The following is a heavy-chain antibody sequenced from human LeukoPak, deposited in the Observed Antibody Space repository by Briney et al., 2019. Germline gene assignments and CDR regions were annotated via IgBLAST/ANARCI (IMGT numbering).Heavy chain of an antibody. CDR1: GFTFSRFE. Sequence: GGSLRLSRVVSGFTFSRFEMNWVRQAPGKGLEWVAVIYSGGSTNYADSVKGRFTISRDNSKNTLYLLMNSLRAEDTAVYYCAIRKSGNAIDYWGQGTLVTVSS. CDR2: IYSGGST. V-gene: IGHV3-66*01. D-gene: IGHD5-12*01. J-gene: IGHJ4*02. CDR3: AIRKSGNAIDY.